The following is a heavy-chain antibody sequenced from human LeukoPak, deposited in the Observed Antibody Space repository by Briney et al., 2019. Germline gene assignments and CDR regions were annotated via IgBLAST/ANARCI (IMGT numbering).Heavy chain of an antibody. D-gene: IGHD5-18*01. Sequence: PGGSPRLSCAASGFTFDDYAMHWVRQAPGKGLEWVSGISWNSGSIGYADSVKGRFTISRDNAKNSLYLQMNSLRAEDTALYYCAKEGYSYGTFDYWGQGTLVTVSS. CDR1: GFTFDDYA. CDR3: AKEGYSYGTFDY. CDR2: ISWNSGSI. J-gene: IGHJ4*02. V-gene: IGHV3-9*01.